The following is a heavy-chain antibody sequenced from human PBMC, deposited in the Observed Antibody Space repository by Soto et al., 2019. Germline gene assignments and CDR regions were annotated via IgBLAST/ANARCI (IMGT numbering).Heavy chain of an antibody. V-gene: IGHV3-23*01. Sequence: GGSLRLSCAASGFTFSSYAMSWVRQAPGKGLEWVSAISGSGGSTYYADSVKGRFTISRDNSKNTLYLQMNSLRAEDTAVYYCANLVGRELLLFGGMDVWGQGTTVTVSS. CDR2: ISGSGGST. D-gene: IGHD1-26*01. CDR1: GFTFSSYA. J-gene: IGHJ6*02. CDR3: ANLVGRELLLFGGMDV.